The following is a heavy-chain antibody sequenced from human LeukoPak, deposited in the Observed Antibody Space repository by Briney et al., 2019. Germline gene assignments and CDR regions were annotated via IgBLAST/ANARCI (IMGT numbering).Heavy chain of an antibody. Sequence: ASVKVSCKASGYTFTSYAMHWVRQAPGQRLEWMGWINAGNGNTKYSQKFQGRVIITRDTSASTAYMELSSLRSEDTAVYYCAYGSGSYGEIYYWGQGTLVTVSS. D-gene: IGHD3-10*01. V-gene: IGHV1-3*01. CDR1: GYTFTSYA. CDR2: INAGNGNT. J-gene: IGHJ4*02. CDR3: AYGSGSYGEIYY.